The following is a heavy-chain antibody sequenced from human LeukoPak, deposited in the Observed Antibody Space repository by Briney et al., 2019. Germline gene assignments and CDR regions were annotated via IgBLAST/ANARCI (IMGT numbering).Heavy chain of an antibody. CDR1: GGSFRSSSYY. V-gene: IGHV4-39*02. CDR2: IYYSGST. Sequence: KTSETLSLTCTVSGGSFRSSSYYWGWIRQTPGKGLEWIGCIYYSGSTYYNPSLKSRVTISVDTSKNQFSLKLSSVTAADTAVYYCARDSGSYFYYYYYGMDVWGQGTTVTVSS. J-gene: IGHJ6*02. CDR3: ARDSGSYFYYYYYGMDV. D-gene: IGHD1-26*01.